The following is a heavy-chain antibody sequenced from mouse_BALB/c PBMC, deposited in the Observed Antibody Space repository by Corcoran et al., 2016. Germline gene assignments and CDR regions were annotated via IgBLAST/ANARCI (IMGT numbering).Heavy chain of an antibody. Sequence: QIQLVQSGPELKKPGETVKISCKASGYTFTNYGMNWVKQAPGKGLKWMGWINTYTGEPTYADDFKGRIAFSLETSASTAYLQINNLKNEDTATYFCARSANWDAMDYWGQGTSVTVTS. CDR3: ARSANWDAMDY. CDR2: INTYTGEP. J-gene: IGHJ4*01. V-gene: IGHV9-3-1*01. CDR1: GYTFTNYG. D-gene: IGHD4-1*01.